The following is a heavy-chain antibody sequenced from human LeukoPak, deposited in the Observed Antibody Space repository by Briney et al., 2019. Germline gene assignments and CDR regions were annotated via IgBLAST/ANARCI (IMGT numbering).Heavy chain of an antibody. V-gene: IGHV4-38-2*02. Sequence: SETLSLTCTVSGYSISSGYYWGWIRQPPGKGLEWIGSIYHSGSTYYNPSLKSRVTISVDTSKNQFSLKLSSVTAADTAVYYCARAPANGDLAPWGQGTLVPSPQ. D-gene: IGHD4-17*01. J-gene: IGHJ5*02. CDR1: GYSISSGYY. CDR3: ARAPANGDLAP. CDR2: IYHSGST.